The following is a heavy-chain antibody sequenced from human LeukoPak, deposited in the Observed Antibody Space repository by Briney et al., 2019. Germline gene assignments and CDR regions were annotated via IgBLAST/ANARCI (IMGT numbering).Heavy chain of an antibody. CDR2: IYYSGST. D-gene: IGHD3-22*01. Sequence: SQTLSLTCTVPGGSISSGGYYWSWIRQHPGKGLEWIGYIYYSGSTYYNPSLKSRVTISVDTSKNQFSLKLSSVTAADTAVYYCARFTYYDSSASRDYWGQGTLVTVSS. CDR1: GGSISSGGYY. J-gene: IGHJ4*02. CDR3: ARFTYYDSSASRDY. V-gene: IGHV4-31*03.